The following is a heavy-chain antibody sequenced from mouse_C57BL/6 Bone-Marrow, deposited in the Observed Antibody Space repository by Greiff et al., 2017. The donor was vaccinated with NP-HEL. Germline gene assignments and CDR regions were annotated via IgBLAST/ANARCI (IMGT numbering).Heavy chain of an antibody. V-gene: IGHV5-12*01. D-gene: IGHD4-1*01. Sequence: EVQLVESGGGLVQPGGSLKLSCAASGFTFSDYYMYWVRQTPEKRLEWVAYISNGGGSTYYPDTVKGRFTISRDNAKNTLYLQMSRLKSEDTAMYYCARSLTGDWYFDVWGTGTTVTVSS. CDR2: ISNGGGST. CDR3: ARSLTGDWYFDV. CDR1: GFTFSDYY. J-gene: IGHJ1*03.